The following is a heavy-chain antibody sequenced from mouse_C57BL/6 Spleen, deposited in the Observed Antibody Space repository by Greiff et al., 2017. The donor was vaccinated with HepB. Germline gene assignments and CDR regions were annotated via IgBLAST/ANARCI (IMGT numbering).Heavy chain of an antibody. V-gene: IGHV1-69*01. CDR2: IDPSDSYT. Sequence: VQLQQSGAELVMPGASVKLSCKASGYTFTSYWMHWVKQRPGQGLEWIGEIDPSDSYTNYNQKFKGKSTLTVDKSSSTAYMQLSSLTSEDSAVYDWARVCYDRGFAYWGQGTLVTVSA. CDR1: GYTFTSYW. D-gene: IGHD2-4*01. J-gene: IGHJ3*01. CDR3: ARVCYDRGFAY.